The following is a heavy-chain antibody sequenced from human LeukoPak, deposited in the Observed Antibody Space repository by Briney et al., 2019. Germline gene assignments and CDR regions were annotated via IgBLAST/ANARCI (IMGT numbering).Heavy chain of an antibody. Sequence: GGSLRLSCAVSGFTFSSYAMNWVRQAPGKGLEWVSGIRGSGSSTYYADSVKGRFTISRDNSKKTLYLQMNSLRAEDTAIYYCAKAGGLRVAALQGYFDYWGQGTLVSVSS. CDR2: IRGSGSST. CDR3: AKAGGLRVAALQGYFDY. J-gene: IGHJ4*02. V-gene: IGHV3-23*01. D-gene: IGHD2-15*01. CDR1: GFTFSSYA.